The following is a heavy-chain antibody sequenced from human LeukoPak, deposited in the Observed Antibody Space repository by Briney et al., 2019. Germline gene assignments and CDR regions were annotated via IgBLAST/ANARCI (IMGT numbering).Heavy chain of an antibody. Sequence: PGGSPRLSCAASGFTFSSYSMNWVRQAPGKGLEWVSSISSSSSYIYYADSVKGRFTISRDNAKNSLYLQMNSLRAEDTAVYYCARAYDSSGYYYPYYFDYWGQGTLVTVSS. CDR3: ARAYDSSGYYYPYYFDY. CDR1: GFTFSSYS. J-gene: IGHJ4*02. V-gene: IGHV3-21*01. D-gene: IGHD3-22*01. CDR2: ISSSSSYI.